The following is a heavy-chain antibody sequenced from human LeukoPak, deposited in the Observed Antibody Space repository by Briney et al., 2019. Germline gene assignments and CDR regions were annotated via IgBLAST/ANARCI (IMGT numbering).Heavy chain of an antibody. CDR3: ASYDPQNYLDH. CDR2: IRKNGDKT. V-gene: IGHV3-23*01. CDR1: GFTFSTYA. Sequence: GRSLRLSCATSGFTFSTYAMDWVRQAPGKGLEWVSTIRKNGDKTYYADSVEGRLTISRDTSKNTLYLQMNSLRAEDTAVYYCASYDPQNYLDHWGQGTLVTVSS. D-gene: IGHD3-3*01. J-gene: IGHJ4*02.